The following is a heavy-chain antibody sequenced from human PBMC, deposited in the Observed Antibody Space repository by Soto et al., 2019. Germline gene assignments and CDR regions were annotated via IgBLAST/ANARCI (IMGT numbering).Heavy chain of an antibody. CDR3: AIACEGGGSCYHFDY. J-gene: IGHJ4*02. D-gene: IGHD2-15*01. CDR1: GYTFTSYG. Sequence: QVQLVQSGAEVKKPGASVKVSCKASGYTFTSYGISWVRQAPGQGLEWMGWISAYNGNTNYAQKLQGRVTMTTDTSTSTAYMELRSLRSDDTAVYYCAIACEGGGSCYHFDYWGQGTLVTVSS. V-gene: IGHV1-18*01. CDR2: ISAYNGNT.